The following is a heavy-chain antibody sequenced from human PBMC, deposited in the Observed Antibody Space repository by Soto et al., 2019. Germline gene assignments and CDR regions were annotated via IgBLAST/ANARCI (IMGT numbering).Heavy chain of an antibody. CDR2: ISGSGGST. V-gene: IGHV3-23*01. D-gene: IGHD2-15*01. Sequence: PGGSLRLSCAASGFTFSSYAMSWVRQAPGKGLEWVSAISGSGGSTYYADSVKGRFTISRDNSKNTLYLQMNSLRAEDTAVYYCAKRINRYCSGGSCPGPQKPHAAFDIWGQGTMVTVSS. CDR3: AKRINRYCSGGSCPGPQKPHAAFDI. CDR1: GFTFSSYA. J-gene: IGHJ3*02.